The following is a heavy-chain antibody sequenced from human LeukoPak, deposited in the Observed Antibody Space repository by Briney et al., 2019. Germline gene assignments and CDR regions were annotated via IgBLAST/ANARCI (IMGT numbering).Heavy chain of an antibody. CDR2: ISSSGSTI. D-gene: IGHD3-22*01. Sequence: GGSLRLSCAASGFTFSDYYMSWIRQAPGKGLEWVSYISSSGSTIYYADSVKGRFTISRDNAKNSLYLQMNSLRAEDTAVYYCARGFYYDTSGRAYFDYWGQGTLVTVSS. J-gene: IGHJ4*02. CDR3: ARGFYYDTSGRAYFDY. CDR1: GFTFSDYY. V-gene: IGHV3-11*04.